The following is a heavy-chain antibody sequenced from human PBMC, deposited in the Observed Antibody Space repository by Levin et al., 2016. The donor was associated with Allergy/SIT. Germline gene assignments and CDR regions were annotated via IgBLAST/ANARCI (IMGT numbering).Heavy chain of an antibody. V-gene: IGHV4-59*01. CDR2: IYYSGST. J-gene: IGHJ4*02. D-gene: IGHD1-26*01. Sequence: WIRQPPGKGLEWIGYIYYSGSTNYNPSLKSRVTISVDTSKNQFSLKLSSVTAADTAVYYCARGGDSGSYWGAFDYWGQGTLVTVSS. CDR3: ARGGDSGSYWGAFDY.